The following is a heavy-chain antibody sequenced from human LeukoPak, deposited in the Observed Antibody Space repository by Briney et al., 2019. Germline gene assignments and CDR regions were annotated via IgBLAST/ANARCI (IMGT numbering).Heavy chain of an antibody. J-gene: IGHJ4*02. CDR3: ARRYYYDSSGYYYYFDY. CDR1: GGSISSTSYY. Sequence: PSETLSLTCTVAGGSISSTSYYWGWIRQPPGKGLEWIGSIYYSGSTSHNPSLKSRVSISVDTSKNQFSLKLSSVTAADTAVYYCARRYYYDSSGYYYYFDYWGQGTLVTVSS. CDR2: IYYSGST. D-gene: IGHD3-22*01. V-gene: IGHV4-39*01.